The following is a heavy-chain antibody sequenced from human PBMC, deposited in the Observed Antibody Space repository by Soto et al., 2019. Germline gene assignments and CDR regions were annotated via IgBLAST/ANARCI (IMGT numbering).Heavy chain of an antibody. J-gene: IGHJ5*02. D-gene: IGHD2-8*01. Sequence: ASVKVSCKASGYTFTGYYMHWVRQAPGQGLEWMGIINPSGGSTNFAQKFQGRVTMTSDTSTSTVYMELSSLTSEDTAVYYCARDICTTGVCNWFDPWGQGTLVTVSS. CDR2: INPSGGST. CDR3: ARDICTTGVCNWFDP. V-gene: IGHV1-46*01. CDR1: GYTFTGYY.